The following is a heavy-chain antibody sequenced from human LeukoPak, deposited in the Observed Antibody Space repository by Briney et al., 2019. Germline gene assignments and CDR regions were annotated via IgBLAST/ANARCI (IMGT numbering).Heavy chain of an antibody. CDR2: IDSGGSRT. CDR3: VRDRTAAAGEFDY. V-gene: IGHV3-74*03. D-gene: IGHD6-13*01. CDR1: EFTFSSYW. Sequence: GGSLRLSCVAAEFTFSSYWMHWVRQAPGKGLVWVSRIDSGGSRTKYADSVKGRFTISRDNAENTLYPQLNSLRADDTAVYYCVRDRTAAAGEFDYWGREPWSPSPQ. J-gene: IGHJ4*02.